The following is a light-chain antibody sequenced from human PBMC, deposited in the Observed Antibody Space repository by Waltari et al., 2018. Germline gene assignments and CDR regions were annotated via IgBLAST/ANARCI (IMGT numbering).Light chain of an antibody. CDR1: SSEVGGYNY. CDR3: SSYTSSTTL. CDR2: DVS. J-gene: IGLJ3*02. V-gene: IGLV2-14*01. Sequence: QSALTQPASVSGSPGQSITISCTGISSEVGGYNYVSWYQQHPGKAPKLMIYDVSKRPSGVSNRFSGSKSGNAASLTISGLQAEDEADYYCSSYTSSTTLFGGGTKLTVL.